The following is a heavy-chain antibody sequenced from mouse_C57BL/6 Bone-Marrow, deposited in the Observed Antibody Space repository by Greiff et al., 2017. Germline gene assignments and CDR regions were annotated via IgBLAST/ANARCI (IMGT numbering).Heavy chain of an antibody. Sequence: QVQLQQSGPELVKPGASVKISCKASGYAFSSSWMNWVKQRPGKGLEWIGRIYPGDGDTNYNGKFKGKATLTADKSSSTAYMQLSSLTSEDSAVYFCARCGLPFAYWGQGTLVTVSA. D-gene: IGHD2-2*01. CDR1: GYAFSSSW. CDR2: IYPGDGDT. V-gene: IGHV1-82*01. J-gene: IGHJ3*01. CDR3: ARCGLPFAY.